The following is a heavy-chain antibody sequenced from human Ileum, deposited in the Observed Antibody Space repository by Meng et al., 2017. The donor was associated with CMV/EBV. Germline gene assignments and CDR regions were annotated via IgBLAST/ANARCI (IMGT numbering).Heavy chain of an antibody. J-gene: IGHJ6*02. V-gene: IGHV1-8*03. Sequence: ASVKVSCKASGYTFTSYDIDWVRQATGQGLEWMGWVNPNSGNTGYAQQFQGRVTISRNTSTSTAYMELNSLKSEDTAVYYCARGRQLVPCYYYYGMDIWGQGTTVTVSS. CDR3: ARGRQLVPCYYYYGMDI. CDR2: VNPNSGNT. CDR1: GYTFTSYD. D-gene: IGHD6-13*01.